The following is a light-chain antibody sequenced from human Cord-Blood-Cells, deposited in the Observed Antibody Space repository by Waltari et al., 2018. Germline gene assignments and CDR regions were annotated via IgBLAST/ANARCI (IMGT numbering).Light chain of an antibody. CDR2: GAS. CDR1: QSVSSSY. CDR3: QQYGSSPYS. V-gene: IGKV3-20*01. Sequence: EIVLTQSPGTLYLSPGERATLPCRASQSVSSSYLAWYQQKPGQAPRLLIYGASSRATGIPDRFSGSGSGTDFTLTISRLEPEDFVVYYCQQYGSSPYSFGQGTKLEIK. J-gene: IGKJ2*03.